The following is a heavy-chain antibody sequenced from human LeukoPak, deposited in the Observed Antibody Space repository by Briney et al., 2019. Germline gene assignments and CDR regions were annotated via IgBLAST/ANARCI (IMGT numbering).Heavy chain of an antibody. D-gene: IGHD1-20*01. CDR1: GGSISSYY. CDR2: IYYSGST. J-gene: IGHJ4*02. CDR3: ARGPAYNWNEYYFDY. Sequence: SETLSLTCTVSGGSISSYYWSWIRQPPGKGLEWIGYIYYSGSTNYNPSLKSRVTISVDTSKNQFSLKLSSVTAADTAVYYCARGPAYNWNEYYFDYWGQGTLVTVSS. V-gene: IGHV4-59*01.